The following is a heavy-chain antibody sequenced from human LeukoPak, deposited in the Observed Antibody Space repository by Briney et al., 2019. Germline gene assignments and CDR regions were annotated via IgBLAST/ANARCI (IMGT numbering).Heavy chain of an antibody. J-gene: IGHJ5*02. Sequence: PGKSLKISCKGSGYSINNYWIGWVRQMPGKGLEWMGIIYPADSDIRYSPSFQGQVTISADKSISTVYLQWSSLKASDTAMYYCARQEYCSGGSCYTWFDPWGQGTLVTVSS. CDR2: IYPADSDI. CDR3: ARQEYCSGGSCYTWFDP. CDR1: GYSINNYW. V-gene: IGHV5-51*01. D-gene: IGHD2-15*01.